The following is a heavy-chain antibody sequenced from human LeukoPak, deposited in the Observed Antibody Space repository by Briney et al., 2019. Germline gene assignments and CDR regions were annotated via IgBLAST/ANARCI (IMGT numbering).Heavy chain of an antibody. Sequence: SGGSLRLSCAASGFTFSGSSIHWVRQASGKGLEWVGRIRSKASTYASADAASVKGRFTISRDDSKNTAYLQMNSLKTEDTAVYYCLRGYYFGLDVWGQGTTVTVSS. J-gene: IGHJ6*02. CDR3: LRGYYFGLDV. V-gene: IGHV3-73*01. CDR1: GFTFSGSS. CDR2: IRSKASTYAS.